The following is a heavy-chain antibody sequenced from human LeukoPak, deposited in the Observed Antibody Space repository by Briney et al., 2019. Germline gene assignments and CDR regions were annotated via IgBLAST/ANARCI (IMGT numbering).Heavy chain of an antibody. J-gene: IGHJ4*02. CDR1: GCTFSSYA. CDR3: ARADSSGYSNPPPQY. Sequence: ASVKVSCKASGCTFSSYAISWVRQAPGQGLEWMGGIIPIFGTANYAQKFQGRVTITADESTSTAYMELSSLRSEDTAVYYCARADSSGYSNPPPQYWGQGTLVTVSS. V-gene: IGHV1-69*13. D-gene: IGHD3-22*01. CDR2: IIPIFGTA.